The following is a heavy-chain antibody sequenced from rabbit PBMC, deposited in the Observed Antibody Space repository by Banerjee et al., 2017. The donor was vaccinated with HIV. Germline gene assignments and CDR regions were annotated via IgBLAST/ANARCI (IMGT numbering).Heavy chain of an antibody. CDR1: GFSFSNSYW. CDR2: IYTSSGST. CDR3: ARNPYDGNSYNL. J-gene: IGHJ4*01. D-gene: IGHD8-1*01. Sequence: EESGGGLVQPEGSLTLTCTASGFSFSNSYWICWVRQAPGEGLEWIACIYTSSGSTEYASWAKGRFTISKTSSTTVTLQMTSLTAADTATYFCARNPYDGNSYNLWGPGTLVTVS. V-gene: IGHV1S45*01.